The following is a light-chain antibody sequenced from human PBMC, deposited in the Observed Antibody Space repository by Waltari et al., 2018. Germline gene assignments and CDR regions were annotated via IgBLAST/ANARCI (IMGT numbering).Light chain of an antibody. CDR2: EPT. CDR3: CSSVGGKTYV. V-gene: IGLV2-8*01. CDR1: SNGVGDYSH. Sequence: QSALTQPPSASGSPGQSVTISCTGSSNGVGDYSHVAWYQHRPGSAPKLIIYEPTERPCGGPYRFSGSTAGNTASLTVSGLQAEDEGDYYCCSSVGGKTYVFGAGTKVTVL. J-gene: IGLJ1*01.